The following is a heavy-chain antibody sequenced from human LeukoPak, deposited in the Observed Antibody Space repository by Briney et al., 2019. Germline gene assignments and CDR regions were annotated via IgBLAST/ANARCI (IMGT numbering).Heavy chain of an antibody. CDR3: ARDYNCSGGSCYSRRSYYYYGMDA. CDR1: GFTFSDYY. D-gene: IGHD2-15*01. J-gene: IGHJ6*02. V-gene: IGHV3-11*06. CDR2: ISSSSSYT. Sequence: GGSLRLSCAASGFTFSDYYMSWIRQAPGKGLEWVSYISSSSSYTNYADSVKGRFTISRDNAKNSLYLQMNSLRAEDTAVYYCARDYNCSGGSCYSRRSYYYYGMDAWGQGTTVTVSS.